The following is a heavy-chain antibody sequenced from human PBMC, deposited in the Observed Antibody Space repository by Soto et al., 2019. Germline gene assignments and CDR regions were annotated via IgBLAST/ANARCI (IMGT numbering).Heavy chain of an antibody. CDR3: ARDPGLPTMDHYYYYGMDV. CDR1: GYTFTSYG. V-gene: IGHV1-18*04. D-gene: IGHD3-10*01. CDR2: ISAYNGNT. Sequence: ASVKDSCKASGYTFTSYGSSGVRQPPGKGLDGMGWISAYNGNTNYAKNLQGRVTMTTDTSPSTAYMKLRSQRSDDTDVYYCARDPGLPTMDHYYYYGMDVWGQGTTVTVSS. J-gene: IGHJ6*02.